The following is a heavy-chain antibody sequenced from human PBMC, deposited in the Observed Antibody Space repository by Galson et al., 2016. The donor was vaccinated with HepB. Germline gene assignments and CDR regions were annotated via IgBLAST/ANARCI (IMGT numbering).Heavy chain of an antibody. J-gene: IGHJ3*02. D-gene: IGHD1-7*01. V-gene: IGHV1-69*10. Sequence: SVKASCKASGGTFSNYTITWVRQAPGQGLVWMGGIIPTLALANHAQKFQGRVTITADKSTSTASMELSDLRSEDTAVYYCATKLELSDAFDIWGQGTMVTVSS. CDR3: ATKLELSDAFDI. CDR2: IIPTLALA. CDR1: GGTFSNYT.